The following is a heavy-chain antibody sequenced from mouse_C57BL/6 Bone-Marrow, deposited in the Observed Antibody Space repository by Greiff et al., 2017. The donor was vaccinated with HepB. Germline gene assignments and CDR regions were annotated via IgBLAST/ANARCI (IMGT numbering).Heavy chain of an antibody. CDR1: GYAFSSSW. J-gene: IGHJ4*01. CDR3: ARGNYYAMDY. CDR2: IYPGDGDT. V-gene: IGHV1-82*01. Sequence: QVQLQQSGPELVKPGASVKISCKASGYAFSSSWMNWVKQRPGKGLEWIGRIYPGDGDTNYNGKFKGKATLTADKSSSTAYMQLSSLTSEDSAVYVCARGNYYAMDYWGQGTSVTVSS.